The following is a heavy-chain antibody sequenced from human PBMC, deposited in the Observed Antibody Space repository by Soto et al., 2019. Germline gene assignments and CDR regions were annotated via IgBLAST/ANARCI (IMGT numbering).Heavy chain of an antibody. V-gene: IGHV1-69*13. Sequence: SVKVSCKASGGTFSSYAISWVRQAPGQGLEWMGGIIPIFGTANYAQKFQGRVTITADESTSTAYMELGSLRSEDTTVYYCARSSSDVSYYYYYGMDVWGQGTTVTVSS. CDR1: GGTFSSYA. D-gene: IGHD3-10*01. J-gene: IGHJ6*02. CDR2: IIPIFGTA. CDR3: ARSSSDVSYYYYYGMDV.